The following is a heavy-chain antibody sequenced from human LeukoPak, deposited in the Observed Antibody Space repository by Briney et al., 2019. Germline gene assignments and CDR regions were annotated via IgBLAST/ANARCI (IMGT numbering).Heavy chain of an antibody. D-gene: IGHD4-17*01. CDR3: ARDDYGDYGYWYFDL. V-gene: IGHV1-69*05. CDR2: IIPIFGTA. J-gene: IGHJ2*01. Sequence: GASVKVSCKASGGTFSSYAISWVRQAPGQGLEWMGGIIPIFGTANYAQKFQGRVTITRDTSASTAYMELSSLRSEDTAVYYCARDDYGDYGYWYFDLWGRGTLVTVSS. CDR1: GGTFSSYA.